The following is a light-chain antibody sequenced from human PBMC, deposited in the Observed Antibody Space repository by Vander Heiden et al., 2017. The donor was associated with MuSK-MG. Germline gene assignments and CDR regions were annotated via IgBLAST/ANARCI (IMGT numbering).Light chain of an antibody. CDR1: QNINNW. CDR2: KAS. J-gene: IGKJ1*01. V-gene: IGKV1-5*03. CDR3: QHYNSYPWT. Sequence: DIQMTQSPSILSASVGDRVTITCRASQNINNWLAWYQQKPGKAPNLLIYKASSLETGGPSRFSGSGSGTEFSLTISSLQPDDFATYYCQHYNSYPWTFGQGTKVEIK.